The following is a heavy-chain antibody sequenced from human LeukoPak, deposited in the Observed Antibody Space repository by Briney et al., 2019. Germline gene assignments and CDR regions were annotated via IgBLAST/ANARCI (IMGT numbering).Heavy chain of an antibody. CDR2: ISYSGNT. D-gene: IGHD2/OR15-2a*01. CDR3: AQNNLCNKQRFGTKRVRP. Sequence: SETLSLTCTVSGGAISSGDYYWSWIRQPPGGGLEWIGYISYSGNTYYNPSLKSRVTIPLDTSKSQFSLKLSSVTAADTAVYFRAQNNLCNKQRFGTKRVRPRGQGTLVTVSS. CDR1: GGAISSGDYY. V-gene: IGHV4-30-4*08. J-gene: IGHJ5*02.